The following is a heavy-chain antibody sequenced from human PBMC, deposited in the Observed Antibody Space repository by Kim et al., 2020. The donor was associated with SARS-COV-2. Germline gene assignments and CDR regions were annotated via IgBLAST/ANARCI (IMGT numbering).Heavy chain of an antibody. J-gene: IGHJ6*02. CDR1: GFTFSSYW. V-gene: IGHV3-74*01. CDR3: ARGNYHGMDV. CDR2: INGDGSST. Sequence: GWSLRLSCAASGFTFSSYWMHWVRQAPGKGLVWVSRINGDGSSTIYADSVKGRFTISRDNAKNTLYLQMNSLRAEDTALYYCARGNYHGMDVWGQGTTVT.